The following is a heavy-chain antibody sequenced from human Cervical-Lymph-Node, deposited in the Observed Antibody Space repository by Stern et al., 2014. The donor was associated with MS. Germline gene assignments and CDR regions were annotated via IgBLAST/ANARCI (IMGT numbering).Heavy chain of an antibody. D-gene: IGHD3-3*01. CDR3: ARGSGTAYDLRGDY. J-gene: IGHJ4*01. V-gene: IGHV1-2*02. CDR1: GYTFTDYY. CDR2: INHNGGGK. Sequence: QMQLVQSGADAGAPGASLKVSCTASGYTFTDYYLHWVRQAPGKGLEWLGWINHNGGGKNYDQTFKGRATMSRDTTSSSPHLDMRWLGSADTAVYYCARGSGTAYDLRGDYWGQGTLVTVSS.